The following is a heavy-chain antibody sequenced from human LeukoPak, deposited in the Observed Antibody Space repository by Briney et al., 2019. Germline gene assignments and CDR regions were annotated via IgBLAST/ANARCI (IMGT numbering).Heavy chain of an antibody. CDR3: ARGHYYGSGSYYNDAFDI. Sequence: GGSLRLSCAASGFTFSSYGMHWVRQAPGKGLEWVAVIWYDGSNKYYADSVKGRFTISRGNSKNTLYLQTNSLRAEDTAVYYCARGHYYGSGSYYNDAFDIWGQGTMVTVSS. CDR2: IWYDGSNK. D-gene: IGHD3-10*01. CDR1: GFTFSSYG. V-gene: IGHV3-33*01. J-gene: IGHJ3*02.